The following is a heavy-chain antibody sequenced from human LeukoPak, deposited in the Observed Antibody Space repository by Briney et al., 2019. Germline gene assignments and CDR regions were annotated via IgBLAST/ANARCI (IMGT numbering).Heavy chain of an antibody. J-gene: IGHJ4*02. V-gene: IGHV4-34*01. CDR3: ARVWGSSWPYYFDY. CDR1: GGSFSGYY. Sequence: SETLSLTCAVYGGSFSGYYRSWIRQPPGKGLEWIGEINHSGSTNYNPSLKSRVTISVDTSKNQFSLKLSSVTAADTAVYYCARVWGSSWPYYFDYWGQGTLVTVSS. CDR2: INHSGST. D-gene: IGHD6-13*01.